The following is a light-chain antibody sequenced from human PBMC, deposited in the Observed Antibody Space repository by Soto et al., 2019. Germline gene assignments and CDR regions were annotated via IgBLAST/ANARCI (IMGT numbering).Light chain of an antibody. CDR3: QHYKAFSPWT. CDR2: DAS. J-gene: IGKJ1*01. V-gene: IGKV1-5*01. Sequence: DIQMTQSPSALSASVGDRVTITCRASQNISSWLAWYQQKPGKAPKSLIYDASSLESGVSSRLSGSGSGTEFTLTISTLQPDDSATYYCQHYKAFSPWTFGQGTKVDIK. CDR1: QNISSW.